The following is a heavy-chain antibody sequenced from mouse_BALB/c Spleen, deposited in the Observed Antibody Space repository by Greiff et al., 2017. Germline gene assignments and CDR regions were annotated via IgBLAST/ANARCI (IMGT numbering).Heavy chain of an antibody. V-gene: IGHV1-18*01. J-gene: IGHJ2*01. D-gene: IGHD3-2*01. CDR2: INPNNGGT. Sequence: VQLKESGPELVKPGASVKIPCKASGYTFTDYNMNWVKQSHGKSLEWIGDINPNNGGTIYNQKFKGKATLTVDKSSSTAYMELRSLTSEDTAVYYCARRMTARATALDYWGQGTTLTVSS. CDR1: GYTFTDYN. CDR3: ARRMTARATALDY.